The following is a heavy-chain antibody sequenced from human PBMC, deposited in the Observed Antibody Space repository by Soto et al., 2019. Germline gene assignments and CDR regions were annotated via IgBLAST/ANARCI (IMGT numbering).Heavy chain of an antibody. Sequence: GSLRLSCLDSGSTFSSYGMNWVRQAPGRGLEWVSRISSSGAYVDYVDSVKGRFTISRDNAKSLMYLQMDSLRADDTAVYYCARGVGYCSSTRCSPGYYFDSWGQGTQVTVSS. D-gene: IGHD2-2*01. CDR1: GSTFSSYG. CDR3: ARGVGYCSSTRCSPGYYFDS. J-gene: IGHJ4*02. CDR2: ISSSGAYV. V-gene: IGHV3-21*01.